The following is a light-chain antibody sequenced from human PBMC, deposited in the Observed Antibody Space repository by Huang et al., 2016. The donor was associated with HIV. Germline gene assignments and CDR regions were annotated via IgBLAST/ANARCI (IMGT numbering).Light chain of an antibody. CDR2: AAS. CDR3: QQSYSTLRYT. CDR1: QSISSY. J-gene: IGKJ2*01. Sequence: DIQMTQSPSSLSASVGDRVTITCRASQSISSYLNWYQQKPGKAPKLLIYAASSLLSGVPSRFSGSGSGTDFTLTISSLQPEDFATYYCQQSYSTLRYTFGQGTKLEIK. V-gene: IGKV1-39*01.